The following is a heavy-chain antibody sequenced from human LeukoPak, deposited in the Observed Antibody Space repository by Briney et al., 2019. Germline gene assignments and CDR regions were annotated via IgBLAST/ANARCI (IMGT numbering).Heavy chain of an antibody. CDR2: INPSGGST. D-gene: IGHD3-3*01. CDR1: GYTFTSYY. V-gene: IGHV1-46*01. Sequence: ASVKVSCKASGYTFTSYYMHWVRQAPGQGLEWMGIINPSGGSTSYAQKFQGTVTMIRDMSTSTVYMELSSLRSEDTAVYYCARQLRLLRFFEWAPNWFDPWGQGTLVTVSS. J-gene: IGHJ5*02. CDR3: ARQLRLLRFFEWAPNWFDP.